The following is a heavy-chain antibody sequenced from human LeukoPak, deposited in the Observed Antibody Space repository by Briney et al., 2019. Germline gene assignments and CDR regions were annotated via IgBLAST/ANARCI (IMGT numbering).Heavy chain of an antibody. Sequence: SETLSLTCTVSGGSISSSSYYWGWIRQPPGKGLEWIGSIYYSGSTYYNPSLKSRVTISVDTSKNQFSLKPSSVTAADTAVYYCARHVYGDYGYYYGMDVWGQGTTVTVSS. J-gene: IGHJ6*02. V-gene: IGHV4-39*01. CDR3: ARHVYGDYGYYYGMDV. D-gene: IGHD4-17*01. CDR1: GGSISSSSYY. CDR2: IYYSGST.